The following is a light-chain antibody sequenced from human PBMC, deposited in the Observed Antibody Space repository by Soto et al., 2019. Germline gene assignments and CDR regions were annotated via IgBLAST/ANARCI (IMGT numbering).Light chain of an antibody. J-gene: IGKJ1*01. CDR3: QQSYDMPPT. CDR2: VAS. Sequence: DLQMTQSPSSLSASVGDRVTITCRASQNIRSYLNWYQQRPGKGPKLLIYVASTLPRGVPPRFSGSGYGTEFSLTINTLQPEDFATYFCQQSYDMPPTFGQGTNVEI. CDR1: QNIRSY. V-gene: IGKV1-39*01.